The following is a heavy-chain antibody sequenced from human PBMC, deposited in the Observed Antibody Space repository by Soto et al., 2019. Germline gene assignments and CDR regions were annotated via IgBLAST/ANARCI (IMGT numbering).Heavy chain of an antibody. CDR2: IDPSDSYT. CDR3: ARLAYSSSWPHYHYYGMDV. D-gene: IGHD6-13*01. V-gene: IGHV5-10-1*01. CDR1: GYSFTSYW. Sequence: GESLKISCKGSGYSFTSYWISWVRQMPGKGLEWMGRIDPSDSYTNYSPSFQGHVTISADKSISTAYLQWSSLKASDTAMYYCARLAYSSSWPHYHYYGMDVWGQGTTVTVS. J-gene: IGHJ6*02.